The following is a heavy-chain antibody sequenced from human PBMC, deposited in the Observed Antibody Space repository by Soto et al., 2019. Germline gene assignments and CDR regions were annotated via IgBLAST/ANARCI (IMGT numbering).Heavy chain of an antibody. D-gene: IGHD3-22*01. CDR1: GGSISSGGYY. Sequence: TLSLTCTVSGGSISSGGYYLSWIRQHPGKGLEWIGYIYYTGSTYYNSSLKSRVTMSVDTSKNQFSLRVSSVTAADTAVYYCARGPDYYDNSGMTFHVCAQVTMVTVS. J-gene: IGHJ3*01. CDR3: ARGPDYYDNSGMTFHV. CDR2: IYYTGST. V-gene: IGHV4-31*03.